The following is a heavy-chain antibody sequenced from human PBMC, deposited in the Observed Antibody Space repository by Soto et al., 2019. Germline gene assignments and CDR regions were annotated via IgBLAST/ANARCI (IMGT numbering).Heavy chain of an antibody. CDR2: IKSKALGGTT. V-gene: IGHV3-15*07. Sequence: EVQLVDSGGDLVKPGGSLRLSCAGSGFDFSNAWINWVRQAPGKGLEWVGRIKSKALGGTTDFAAPVRGRFAITRDDSRNMAYMQMNSFNTEDTAVYYCTTASYSLTVEVRLDYWGHGTLVTVSS. CDR3: TTASYSLTVEVRLDY. J-gene: IGHJ4*01. D-gene: IGHD1-26*01. CDR1: GFDFSNAW.